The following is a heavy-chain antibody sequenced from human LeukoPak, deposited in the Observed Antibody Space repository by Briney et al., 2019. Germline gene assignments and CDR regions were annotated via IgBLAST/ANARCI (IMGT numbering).Heavy chain of an antibody. CDR3: AAARPGWFDP. V-gene: IGHV4-59*01. J-gene: IGHJ5*02. CDR1: GGSISSYY. CDR2: IYYSGST. Sequence: SETLSLTCTVSGGSISSYYWSWIRQPPGKGLEWIGYIYYSGSTNYNPSLKSRVTISVDTSKNQFSLKLSSVTAADTAVYYCAAARPGWFDPWGQGTLVTVSS. D-gene: IGHD6-6*01.